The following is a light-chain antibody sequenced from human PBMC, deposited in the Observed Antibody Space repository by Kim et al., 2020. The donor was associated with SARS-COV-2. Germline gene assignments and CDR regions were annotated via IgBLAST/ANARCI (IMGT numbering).Light chain of an antibody. CDR1: QSISNY. Sequence: IQMTQSPSSLSASLGDRVTITCRASQSISNYLNWYQQRPGKAPKVLIYAASILQSGVPSRFSGSGSGTDFTLTISSLQPEDFATYYCQQSYSNPPEYTFGQGTKLEIK. CDR3: QQSYSNPPEYT. J-gene: IGKJ2*01. CDR2: AAS. V-gene: IGKV1-39*01.